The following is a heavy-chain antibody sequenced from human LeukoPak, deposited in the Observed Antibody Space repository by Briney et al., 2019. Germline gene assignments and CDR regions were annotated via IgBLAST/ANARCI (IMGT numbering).Heavy chain of an antibody. CDR2: IDYSGNT. V-gene: IGHV4-61*01. J-gene: IGHJ4*02. Sequence: SETLSLACTVSGDSVSSGSYFWSWIWQPPGKGLECIGYIDYSGNTNYNPSLKSRLTISVDTSKNQFSLKMKSVTAADTAVYYCARTASSSGYSSSWLYYFDYWGQGTLVTVSS. CDR1: GDSVSSGSYF. CDR3: ARTASSSGYSSSWLYYFDY. D-gene: IGHD6-13*01.